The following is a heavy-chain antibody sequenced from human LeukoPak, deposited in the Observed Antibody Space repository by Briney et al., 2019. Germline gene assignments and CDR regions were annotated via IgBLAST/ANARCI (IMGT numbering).Heavy chain of an antibody. J-gene: IGHJ4*02. CDR1: GFTFSSYA. V-gene: IGHV3-30-3*01. CDR2: ISYDGSNK. D-gene: IGHD3-22*01. CDR3: ARDGGSYDSSGYFDY. Sequence: GGSLRLSCAASGFTFSSYAMHWVRQAPGKGLEWVAVISYDGSNKYYADSVKGRFTIPRDNSKNTLYLQMNSPRAEDTAVYYCARDGGSYDSSGYFDYWGQGTLVTVSS.